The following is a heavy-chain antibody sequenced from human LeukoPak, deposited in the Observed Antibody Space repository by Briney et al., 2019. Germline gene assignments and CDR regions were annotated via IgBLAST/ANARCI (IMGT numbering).Heavy chain of an antibody. J-gene: IGHJ4*02. V-gene: IGHV1-69*04. CDR1: GGTFSSYA. D-gene: IGHD6-13*01. CDR2: IIPILGIA. CDR3: ARSTSGYSSN. Sequence: SVKVSCKATGGTFSSYAISWVRQAHGQGLEWMGRIIPILGIANYAQKFQGRVTITADKSTSTAYMELSSLRSEDTAVYYCARSTSGYSSNWGQGTLVTVSS.